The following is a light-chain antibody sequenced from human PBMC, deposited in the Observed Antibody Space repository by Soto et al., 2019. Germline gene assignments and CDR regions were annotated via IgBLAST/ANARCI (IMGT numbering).Light chain of an antibody. CDR2: EGT. J-gene: IGLJ1*01. CDR3: CSYAGSSTYV. CDR1: RSNVGSYTL. Sequence: QSALTQPASVSGSPGQSITISCTGTRSNVGSYTLVSWYQQHPGKAPKLMIYEGTKRPSGVPNRFSGSKSGNKASLTISGLQAEDEADYYCCSYAGSSTYVFGTGTKLTVL. V-gene: IGLV2-23*01.